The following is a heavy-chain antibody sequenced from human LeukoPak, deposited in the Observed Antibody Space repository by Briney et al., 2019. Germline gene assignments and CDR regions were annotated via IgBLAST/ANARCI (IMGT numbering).Heavy chain of an antibody. CDR3: ATAIGIAAPYYYYYYLDV. J-gene: IGHJ6*03. V-gene: IGHV1-2*02. Sequence: ASVKVSCKASGYTFTGYDMHWVRQAPGQGLEWMGWINPNSGGTNYAQKFQGRVTMTRDTSISTAYMELSRLRSDDTAVYYCATAIGIAAPYYYYYYLDVWGKGTTVTVSS. CDR1: GYTFTGYD. D-gene: IGHD6-13*01. CDR2: INPNSGGT.